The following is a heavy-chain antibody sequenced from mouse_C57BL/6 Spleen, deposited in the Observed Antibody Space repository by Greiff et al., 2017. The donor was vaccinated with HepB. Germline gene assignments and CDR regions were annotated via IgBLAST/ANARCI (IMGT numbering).Heavy chain of an antibody. V-gene: IGHV1-39*01. Sequence: VQLQQSGPELVKPGASVKISCKASGYSFTDYNMNWVKQSNGKSLEWIGVINPNYGTTSYNQKFKGKATLNVDQSSSADYMQINSLSSEDSAVSCCARGGLRWYFDVWGTGTTVTVSS. CDR2: INPNYGTT. CDR3: ARGGLRWYFDV. J-gene: IGHJ1*03. CDR1: GYSFTDYN. D-gene: IGHD2-4*01.